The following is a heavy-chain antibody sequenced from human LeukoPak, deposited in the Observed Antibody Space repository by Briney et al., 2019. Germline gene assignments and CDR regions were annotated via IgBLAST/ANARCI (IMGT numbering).Heavy chain of an antibody. J-gene: IGHJ4*02. D-gene: IGHD1-26*01. CDR1: GFTFSTYA. Sequence: GGSLRLSCAASGFTFSTYAMSWVRQVPGKGLEWVSSISSGGGDTYYTDSVRGRFTISRDNSKNTLFLQMNSLRAEDTAVYYCAKVDGRSYYSSDWGQGTLVTVSS. CDR2: ISSGGGDT. CDR3: AKVDGRSYYSSD. V-gene: IGHV3-23*01.